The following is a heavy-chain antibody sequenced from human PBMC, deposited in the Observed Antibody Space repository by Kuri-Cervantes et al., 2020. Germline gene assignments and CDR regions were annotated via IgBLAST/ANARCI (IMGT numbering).Heavy chain of an antibody. D-gene: IGHD6-13*01. V-gene: IGHV1-69*05. CDR1: GGTFSSYA. Sequence: SVKVSCKASGGTFSSYAISWVRQAPGQGLEWMGGIIPIFGTANYAQKFQERVTITRDMSTSTAYMELSRLRSDDTAVYYCARVAAAAGIGGMDVWGQGTTVTVSS. CDR3: ARVAAAAGIGGMDV. J-gene: IGHJ6*02. CDR2: IIPIFGTA.